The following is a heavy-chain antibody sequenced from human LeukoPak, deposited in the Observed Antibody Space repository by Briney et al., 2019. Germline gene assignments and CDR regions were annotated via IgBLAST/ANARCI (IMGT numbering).Heavy chain of an antibody. CDR1: GYTFTSYG. D-gene: IGHD5-12*01. V-gene: IGHV1-18*01. CDR3: ARDDALVATGSFDY. Sequence: ASVKVSCKASGYTFTSYGINWVRQAPGQRLEWMGWISAYNSNTNYAQKLQGRVTMTTDTSTSTAYMELRSLRSDDTAVYYCARDDALVATGSFDYWGQGTLVTVSS. CDR2: ISAYNSNT. J-gene: IGHJ4*02.